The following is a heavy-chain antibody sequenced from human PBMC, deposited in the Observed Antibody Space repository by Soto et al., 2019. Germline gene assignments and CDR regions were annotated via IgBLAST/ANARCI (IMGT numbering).Heavy chain of an antibody. Sequence: GASVKVSCKASGYTFTSYGISWVRQAPGQGLEWMGWISAYNGNTNYAQKLQGRVTMTTDTSTSTAYMELRSLRSDDTAVYYCARDNTYCSGGSCPYYYYYGMDVWGQGTTVTVSS. CDR1: GYTFTSYG. J-gene: IGHJ6*02. CDR2: ISAYNGNT. V-gene: IGHV1-18*01. CDR3: ARDNTYCSGGSCPYYYYYGMDV. D-gene: IGHD2-15*01.